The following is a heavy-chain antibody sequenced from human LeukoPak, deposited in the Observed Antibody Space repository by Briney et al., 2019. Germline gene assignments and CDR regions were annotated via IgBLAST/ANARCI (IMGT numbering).Heavy chain of an antibody. J-gene: IGHJ3*02. CDR3: GLAAYYYDSSGSDDAFDI. CDR2: ISSNGGST. D-gene: IGHD3-22*01. CDR1: GFTFSYYA. V-gene: IGHV3-64D*08. Sequence: SGGSLRLSCSASGFTFSYYAMHWVRQAPGQGLEYVSAISSNGGSTYYADSVKGRCTISRDNSKNTLYLQMSSLRAEDTAVYYCGLAAYYYDSSGSDDAFDIWGQGTMVIVSS.